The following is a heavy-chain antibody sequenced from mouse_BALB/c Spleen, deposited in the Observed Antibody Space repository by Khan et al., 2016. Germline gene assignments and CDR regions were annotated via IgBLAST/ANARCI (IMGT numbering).Heavy chain of an antibody. CDR1: GFDFSRYW. D-gene: IGHD1-1*01. Sequence: EVQLVESGGGLVQPGGSLKLSCAASGFDFSRYWMTWVRQAPGKGLEWIGEINPDSSTINYTPSLKDKFIISRDNANNTLYLQMSKVRSEDTALYYCARLYYYGCVAYWGQGTTLTVSS. V-gene: IGHV4-1*02. J-gene: IGHJ2*01. CDR2: INPDSSTI. CDR3: ARLYYYGCVAY.